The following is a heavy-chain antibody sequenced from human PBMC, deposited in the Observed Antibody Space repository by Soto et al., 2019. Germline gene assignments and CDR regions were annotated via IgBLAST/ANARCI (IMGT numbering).Heavy chain of an antibody. D-gene: IGHD6-19*01. CDR1: GGTFSSYA. CDR2: IIPIFGTA. J-gene: IGHJ6*02. Sequence: QVQLVQSGAAVKKPGSSVKVSCKASGGTFSSYAISWVRQAPGQGLEWMGGIIPIFGTANYAQKFQGRVTITADESTSTGYMELSSLRSEDTAVYYCAREIAVAGTNYYYGMDVWGQGTTVTVSS. CDR3: AREIAVAGTNYYYGMDV. V-gene: IGHV1-69*12.